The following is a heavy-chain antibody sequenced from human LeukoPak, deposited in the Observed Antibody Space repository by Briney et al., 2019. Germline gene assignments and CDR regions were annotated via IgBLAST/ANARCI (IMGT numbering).Heavy chain of an antibody. V-gene: IGHV1-46*01. D-gene: IGHD4-17*01. Sequence: GASVKVSCKASGYTFTSYYMHWVRQAPGQGLEWMGIINPSGGSTSYAQKFQGRVTMTRDTSTSTVYMELSSLRSEDTAVYYCARGLLGDYGDYAPFFDPWGQGTLVTVSS. J-gene: IGHJ5*02. CDR1: GYTFTSYY. CDR3: ARGLLGDYGDYAPFFDP. CDR2: INPSGGST.